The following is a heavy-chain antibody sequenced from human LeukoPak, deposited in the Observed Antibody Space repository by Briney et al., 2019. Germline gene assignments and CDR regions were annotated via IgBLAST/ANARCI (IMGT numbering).Heavy chain of an antibody. CDR3: ARVSNY. CDR1: GGSFSGYY. J-gene: IGHJ4*02. V-gene: IGHV4-34*01. Sequence: KTSETLSLTCAVYGGSFSGYYWSWIRQPPGKGLEWIGEINHSGSTNYNPFLKSRVTISVDTSKNQFSLKLSSVTAADTAVYYCARVSNYWGQGTLVTVSS. CDR2: INHSGST.